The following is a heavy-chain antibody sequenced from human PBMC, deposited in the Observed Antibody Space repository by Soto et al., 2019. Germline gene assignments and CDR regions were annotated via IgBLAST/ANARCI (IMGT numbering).Heavy chain of an antibody. D-gene: IGHD3-9*01. V-gene: IGHV3-53*01. CDR3: AGSRLFRLDY. J-gene: IGHJ4*02. CDR1: GFTVSSNY. CDR2: IFTGGST. Sequence: HPGGSLRLSCAASGFTVSSNYMSWVRQAPGKGLEWVSVIFTGGSTSYADSVRGRFTISRDSSKNTVYLQMNSLRAEDTAVYYCAGSRLFRLDYWGQGALVTVSS.